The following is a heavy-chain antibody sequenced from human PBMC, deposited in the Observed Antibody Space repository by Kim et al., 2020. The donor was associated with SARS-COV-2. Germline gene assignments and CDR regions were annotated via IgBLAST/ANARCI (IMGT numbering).Heavy chain of an antibody. Sequence: SETLSLTCAVYGGSFSGYYWSWIRQPPGKGLEWIGEINHSGSTNYNPSPKRRVTISVNTSKNQISLKLSSVTAADTAVYYCARGVYDSIGGDWGQGTLVT. CDR2: INHSGST. D-gene: IGHD3-22*01. V-gene: IGHV4-34*01. J-gene: IGHJ4*02. CDR1: GGSFSGYY. CDR3: ARGVYDSIGGD.